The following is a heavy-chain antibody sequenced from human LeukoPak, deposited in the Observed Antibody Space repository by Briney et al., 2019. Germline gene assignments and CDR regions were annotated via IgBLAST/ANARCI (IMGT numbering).Heavy chain of an antibody. Sequence: LRLSCAFSRFRESISYVGGVRESRGQGGVWVEYRSYDGSNQYYADSVKGRFTISRDTSKNTLYLQMNSLRAEDTAVYYCAKRRLYNSGWGGGSDYWGQGTLVTVSS. V-gene: IGHV3-30*18. CDR2: RSYDGSNQ. CDR3: AKRRLYNSGWGGGSDY. D-gene: IGHD6-19*01. CDR1: RFRESISYV. J-gene: IGHJ4*02.